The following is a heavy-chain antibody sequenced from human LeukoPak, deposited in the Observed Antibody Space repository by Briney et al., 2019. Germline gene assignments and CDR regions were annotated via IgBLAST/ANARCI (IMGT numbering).Heavy chain of an antibody. CDR3: ASSKPPAHNRIAVAGTDY. Sequence: SETLSLTCSVSGYSITSGYHWGWVRLSPGKGLEWIGSMYHSESPYYNPSLKSRATLSVDTSKNQFSLKMSSATAADTAVYYCASSKPPAHNRIAVAGTDYWGQGTLVTVSS. V-gene: IGHV4-38-2*02. D-gene: IGHD6-19*01. J-gene: IGHJ4*02. CDR1: GYSITSGYH. CDR2: MYHSESP.